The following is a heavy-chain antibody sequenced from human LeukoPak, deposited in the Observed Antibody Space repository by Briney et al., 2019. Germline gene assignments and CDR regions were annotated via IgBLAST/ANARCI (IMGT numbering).Heavy chain of an antibody. CDR2: IYYSGST. D-gene: IGHD1-26*01. Sequence: PSETLSLTCTVSSGSISSSSFYWGWIRQPPGKGLEWIGSIYYSGSTYYNPSLKSRFTISVDTSKSQFSLKLISVTAADTAVYYCARSRVGPTDGGGFDYWGQGTLVTVSS. CDR1: SGSISSSSFY. V-gene: IGHV4-39*01. J-gene: IGHJ4*02. CDR3: ARSRVGPTDGGGFDY.